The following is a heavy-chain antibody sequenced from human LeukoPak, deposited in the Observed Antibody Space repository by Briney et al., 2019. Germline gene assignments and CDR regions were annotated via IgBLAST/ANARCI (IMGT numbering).Heavy chain of an antibody. CDR2: ISSSGSTI. CDR1: GFTFCSYE. Sequence: SLRFSCAASGFTFCSYEMTWVLQAPGKGLDWVSYISSSGSTIYYADSVKGRFTISRDNAKNSLYLQMNSLRAEDTAVYYCARELRGLMAFWGQGTMVTVSS. V-gene: IGHV3-48*03. D-gene: IGHD5-24*01. CDR3: ARELRGLMAF. J-gene: IGHJ3*01.